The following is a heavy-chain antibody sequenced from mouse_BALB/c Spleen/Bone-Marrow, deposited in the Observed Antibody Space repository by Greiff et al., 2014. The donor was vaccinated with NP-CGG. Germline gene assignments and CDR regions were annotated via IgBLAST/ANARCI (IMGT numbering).Heavy chain of an antibody. Sequence: QVQLKESGPGLVAPSQSLSITCTVSGFSLTDYGVSWIRQPPGKGLEWLGVIWGGGSTYYNSSLKSRLSISKDNSKSQVFLKRNNLQTDDTAMYFCARHSLRYYAMDYWGQGTSVTVSS. V-gene: IGHV2-6-5*01. J-gene: IGHJ4*01. CDR2: IWGGGST. CDR3: ARHSLRYYAMDY. D-gene: IGHD1-1*01. CDR1: GFSLTDYG.